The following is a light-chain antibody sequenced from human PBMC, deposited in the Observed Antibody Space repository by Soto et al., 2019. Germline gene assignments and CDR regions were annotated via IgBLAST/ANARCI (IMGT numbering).Light chain of an antibody. CDR3: QQYNNWPQT. Sequence: EIVMTQSPATLSVSPGERATLSCRASQSVSSNLAWYQQKPGQAPRLLIYGASTRATGIPARFSGSGSGTKFTLTTSSLKSEDFAVYYCQQYNNWPQTFGQGTKVEIK. CDR1: QSVSSN. V-gene: IGKV3-15*01. J-gene: IGKJ1*01. CDR2: GAS.